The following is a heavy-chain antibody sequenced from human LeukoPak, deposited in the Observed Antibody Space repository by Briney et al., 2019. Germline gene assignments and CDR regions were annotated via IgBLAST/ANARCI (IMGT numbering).Heavy chain of an antibody. Sequence: SETLSLTCTVSGGSLSSYYWSWIRPPPGKGLERIGYIYYSGSTNYNPSLKSRVTISVDTSKNQFSLRLSSVTAADTAVYYCARASRGFGELYRPYNWFDPWGQGTLVTVSS. CDR1: GGSLSSYY. D-gene: IGHD3-10*01. CDR3: ARASRGFGELYRPYNWFDP. V-gene: IGHV4-59*01. CDR2: IYYSGST. J-gene: IGHJ5*02.